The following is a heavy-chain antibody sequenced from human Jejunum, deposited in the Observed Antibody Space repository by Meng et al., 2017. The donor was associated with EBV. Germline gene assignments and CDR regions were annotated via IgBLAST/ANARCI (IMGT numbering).Heavy chain of an antibody. CDR3: ARGLMDGGSYNH. Sequence: EVQLVESGXGFIQPXGSLSLSCAASGFTVSTNYLSWVRQAPGKTLEWVSLIYSGGTTYYADSVKDRFTISRNISENTVFLQMNSLRVEDTAVYYCARGLMDGGSYNHWGPGTLVTVSS. CDR2: IYSGGTT. J-gene: IGHJ5*02. V-gene: IGHV3-53*01. D-gene: IGHD1-26*01. CDR1: GFTVSTNY.